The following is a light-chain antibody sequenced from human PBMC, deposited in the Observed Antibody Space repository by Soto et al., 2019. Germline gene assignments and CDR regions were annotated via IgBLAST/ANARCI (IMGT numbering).Light chain of an antibody. CDR2: GVT. V-gene: IGLV2-14*01. Sequence: QSVLTQPASVSGSPGQSITISCTGTSSDVGTYNYVSRYQQYPGKAPKPMIYGVTNRPSGVSNRFSGSKTGNTASPTISGLQAEDEADYYCFSHRGGDSHVFGTGTKVTVL. CDR1: SSDVGTYNY. J-gene: IGLJ1*01. CDR3: FSHRGGDSHV.